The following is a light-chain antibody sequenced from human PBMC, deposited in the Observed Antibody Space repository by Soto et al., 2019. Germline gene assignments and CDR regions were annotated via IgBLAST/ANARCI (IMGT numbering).Light chain of an antibody. CDR1: SSDVGGYNY. V-gene: IGLV2-8*01. CDR2: EVS. CDR3: SSYVGSNNFYV. Sequence: QSALTQPPSASGSPGQSVAISCTGTSSDVGGYNYVSWYQQHPGKAPKLMIYEVSKRPSGVPDRFSGSKSGNTASLTVSRLHAEDEADSYCSSYVGSNNFYVFGTGTKVTVL. J-gene: IGLJ1*01.